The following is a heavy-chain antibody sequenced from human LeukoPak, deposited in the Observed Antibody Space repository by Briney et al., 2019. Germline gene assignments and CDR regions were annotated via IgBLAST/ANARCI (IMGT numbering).Heavy chain of an antibody. J-gene: IGHJ4*02. CDR2: LKSDGSST. CDR1: GCKLSSYY. Sequence: GGSLRLSCAASGCKLSSYYMDWVRQGPGKGLVWVSRLKSDGSSTKYADSVQGRFTISRDDAKNTLCLQMTSVRVEDAAVYYCARTTMETQYFDRWGQGTLVTVSS. CDR3: ARTTMETQYFDR. D-gene: IGHD1-1*01. V-gene: IGHV3-74*03.